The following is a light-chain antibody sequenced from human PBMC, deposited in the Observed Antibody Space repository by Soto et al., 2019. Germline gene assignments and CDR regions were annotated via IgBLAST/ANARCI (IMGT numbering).Light chain of an antibody. Sequence: QSALTQPASVSGSPAQSITISCTGTSSDVGGYNYVSWYQHHPGKAPKLIIYEVSYRPSGVSNRFSGSKSGNTASLTISGLQADDEADYYCSSYTSGRDVYVFGGGTKLTVL. CDR1: SSDVGGYNY. J-gene: IGLJ1*01. CDR2: EVS. V-gene: IGLV2-14*01. CDR3: SSYTSGRDVYV.